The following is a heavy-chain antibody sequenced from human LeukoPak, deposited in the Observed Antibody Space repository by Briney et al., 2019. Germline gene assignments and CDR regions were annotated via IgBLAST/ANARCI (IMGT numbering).Heavy chain of an antibody. CDR2: IIPIFGTA. CDR3: AGYHDYGDYLAFDI. Sequence: SVKVSCKASGGTFTSYAISWVRQAPGQGLEWMGGIIPIFGTANYAQKFQGRVTITADESTSTAYMELSSLRSEDTAVYYCAGYHDYGDYLAFDIWGQGTMVTVSS. D-gene: IGHD4-17*01. J-gene: IGHJ3*02. V-gene: IGHV1-69*01. CDR1: GGTFTSYA.